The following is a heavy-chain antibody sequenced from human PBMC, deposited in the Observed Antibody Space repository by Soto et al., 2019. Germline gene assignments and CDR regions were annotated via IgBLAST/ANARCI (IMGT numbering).Heavy chain of an antibody. CDR3: ARQHLSLVRGLHSFDI. CDR2: IYPGDSDT. J-gene: IGHJ3*02. V-gene: IGHV5-51*01. CDR1: GYSFTSYW. D-gene: IGHD3-10*01. Sequence: PGESLKISCKGSGYSFTSYWIGWVRQMPGKGLEWMGIIYPGDSDTRYSPSFQGQVTISADKSISTAYLQWSSLKASGTAMYYCARQHLSLVRGLHSFDISGPAPMVTGS.